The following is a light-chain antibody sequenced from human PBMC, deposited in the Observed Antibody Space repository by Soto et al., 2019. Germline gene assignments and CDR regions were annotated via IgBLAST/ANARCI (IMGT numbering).Light chain of an antibody. CDR2: GGS. Sequence: IVFTQSPCTLSLSPGERATLSCRASQSVSSNHLAWYQQKPGQAPRLLIYGGSSRATGIPVRFSGSGSETDFTLTITRLEPEDIAVYYCQQYSSSRTFGQGTKVDIK. CDR1: QSVSSNH. J-gene: IGKJ1*01. V-gene: IGKV3-20*01. CDR3: QQYSSSRT.